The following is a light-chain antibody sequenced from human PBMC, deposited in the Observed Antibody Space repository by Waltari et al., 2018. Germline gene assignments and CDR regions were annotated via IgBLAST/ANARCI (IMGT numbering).Light chain of an antibody. V-gene: IGKV3-11*01. CDR3: QQRSSWLT. J-gene: IGKJ4*01. CDR1: QSVNRY. CDR2: DAS. Sequence: IVLTQSPATLSLSPGERATLSCRASQSVNRYLAWYQQNPGQAPRLLIYDASNRATGIPARFSGSGSGTDFTLTISSLEPEDFAVYYCQQRSSWLTFGGGTKVEIK.